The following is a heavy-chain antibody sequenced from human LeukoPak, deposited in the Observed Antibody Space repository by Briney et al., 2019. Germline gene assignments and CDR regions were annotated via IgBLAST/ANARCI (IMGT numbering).Heavy chain of an antibody. CDR3: ARFMGYFDY. Sequence: GGSLRLSCAASGFTFSSYAMSWVRQAPGKGLEWVANIKQDGSEKYYVDSVKGRFTISRDNAKNSLYLQMNSLRAEDTAVYYCARFMGYFDYWGQGTLVTVSS. V-gene: IGHV3-7*01. D-gene: IGHD3-10*01. CDR1: GFTFSSYA. CDR2: IKQDGSEK. J-gene: IGHJ4*02.